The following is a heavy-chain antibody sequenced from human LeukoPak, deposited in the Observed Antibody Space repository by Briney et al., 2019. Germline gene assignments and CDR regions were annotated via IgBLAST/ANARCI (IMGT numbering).Heavy chain of an antibody. CDR3: ARAKVEYQPGGLWD. J-gene: IGHJ4*02. CDR1: GGTFSSYA. CDR2: IIPIFGTA. Sequence: GASVKVSCKASGGTFSSYAISWVRQAPGQGLEWMGGIIPIFGTANYAQKFQGRVTITADKSTSTAYMELGSLRSEDTAVYYCARAKVEYQPGGLWDWGQGTLVTVSS. V-gene: IGHV1-69*06. D-gene: IGHD2-2*01.